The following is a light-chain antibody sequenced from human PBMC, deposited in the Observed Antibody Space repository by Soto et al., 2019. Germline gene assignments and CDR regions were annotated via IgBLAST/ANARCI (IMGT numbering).Light chain of an antibody. V-gene: IGKV3D-20*02. CDR3: QQRSNWPYT. CDR2: GAS. J-gene: IGKJ2*01. Sequence: PGERATLSCRASQSVSSNYLAWYQQKRGQAPRLLIYGASSKATGVPDRFSGSGSGTDFTLTISRLEPEDFAVYYCQQRSNWPYTFGQGTKLEIK. CDR1: QSVSSNY.